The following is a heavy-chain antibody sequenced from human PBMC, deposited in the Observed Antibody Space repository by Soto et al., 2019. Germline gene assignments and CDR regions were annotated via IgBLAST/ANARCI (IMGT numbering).Heavy chain of an antibody. CDR2: IFPRDSDI. D-gene: IGHD4-4*01. J-gene: IGHJ4*02. CDR1: GYTFTNYW. CDR3: ARLGSLLQPIDY. V-gene: IGHV5-51*01. Sequence: GESLKISCQGSGYTFTNYWIAWVRHMPGRGLEWMGLIFPRDSDIRYNSSFEGQVTISADKSTATAYLQRTSLKASDTATYFCARLGSLLQPIDYWVQGTPVTVSS.